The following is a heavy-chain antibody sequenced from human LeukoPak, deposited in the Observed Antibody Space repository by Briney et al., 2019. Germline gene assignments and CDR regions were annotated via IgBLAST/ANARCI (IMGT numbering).Heavy chain of an antibody. Sequence: GGSLRLSCAASGFTFSSHAMSWVRQAPGKGLEWVSAIIGSGGSTYYADSVKGQFTISRDNSKNTLYLQMNSLRAEDTAVYYCAKGDYYDSSGCFDYWGQGTLVTVSS. CDR1: GFTFSSHA. V-gene: IGHV3-23*01. D-gene: IGHD3-22*01. CDR3: AKGDYYDSSGCFDY. CDR2: IIGSGGST. J-gene: IGHJ4*02.